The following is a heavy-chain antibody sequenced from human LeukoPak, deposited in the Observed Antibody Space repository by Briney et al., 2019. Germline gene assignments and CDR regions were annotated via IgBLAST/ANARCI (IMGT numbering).Heavy chain of an antibody. J-gene: IGHJ3*02. Sequence: KPSETLSLTCTVSGGSISSYYWSWIRQPPGKGLEWIGYIYNSGSTNYNLSLKSRITISVDTSKNQFSLKLSSVAAADTAVYYCARVSTADAFDIWGQGTMVTVSS. D-gene: IGHD4-17*01. CDR1: GGSISSYY. V-gene: IGHV4-59*01. CDR2: IYNSGST. CDR3: ARVSTADAFDI.